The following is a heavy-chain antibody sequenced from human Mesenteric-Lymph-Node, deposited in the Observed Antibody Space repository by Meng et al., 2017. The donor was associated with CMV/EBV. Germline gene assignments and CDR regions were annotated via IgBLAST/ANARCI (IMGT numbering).Heavy chain of an antibody. V-gene: IGHV4-61*01. J-gene: IGHJ4*02. CDR1: DDSVSYSYYH. D-gene: IGHD1-26*01. CDR3: ARDFKGEYFDY. Sequence: CTVSDDSVSYSYYHWSWIRQPPGKGLEWIGFVYYSGNTDYNPSLRSRVTISLDTSKNQFSLKLASLTAADTAVYFCARDFKGEYFDYWGQGNLVTVSS. CDR2: VYYSGNT.